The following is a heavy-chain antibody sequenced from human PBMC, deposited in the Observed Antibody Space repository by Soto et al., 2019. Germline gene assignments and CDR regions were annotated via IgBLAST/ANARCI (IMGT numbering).Heavy chain of an antibody. CDR2: ISAYNGNT. Sequence: ASVKVSCKASGYTFTSYAMHWVRQAPGQGLEWMGWISAYNGNTNYAQKLQGRVTMTTDTSTSTAYMELRSLRSDDTAVYYCARSYSGSPWYYFDYWGQGTLVTVSS. V-gene: IGHV1-18*01. CDR3: ARSYSGSPWYYFDY. CDR1: GYTFTSYA. D-gene: IGHD1-26*01. J-gene: IGHJ4*02.